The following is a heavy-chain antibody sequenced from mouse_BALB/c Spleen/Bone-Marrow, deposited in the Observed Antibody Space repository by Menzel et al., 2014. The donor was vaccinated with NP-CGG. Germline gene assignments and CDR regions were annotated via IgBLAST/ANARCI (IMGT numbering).Heavy chain of an antibody. D-gene: IGHD2-4*01. Sequence: EVQLVESGPELVKPGASVKISCKASGYSFTGYFMNWMKQSHGKSLEWIGRINPYNGDPFYNQKFKGKATLTVDKSSSTTHMELLSLISEDSAVYYCGRGNYDYDSWFGYWGQGTLVTVSA. CDR3: GRGNYDYDSWFGY. J-gene: IGHJ3*01. V-gene: IGHV1-37*01. CDR1: GYSFTGYF. CDR2: INPYNGDP.